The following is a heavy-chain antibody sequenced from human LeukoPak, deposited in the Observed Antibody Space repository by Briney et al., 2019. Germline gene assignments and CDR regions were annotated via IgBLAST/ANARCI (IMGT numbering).Heavy chain of an antibody. CDR2: INHNGNVN. CDR1: GFTFSSYW. CDR3: ARGVIAAAGGVY. V-gene: IGHV3-7*01. J-gene: IGHJ4*02. D-gene: IGHD6-13*01. Sequence: PGGSLRLSCAASGFTFSSYWMNWARQAPGKGLEWVASINHNGNVNYYVDSVKGRFTISRDNAKNSLYLQMNSLRAEDTAVYYCARGVIAAAGGVYWGQGTLVTVSS.